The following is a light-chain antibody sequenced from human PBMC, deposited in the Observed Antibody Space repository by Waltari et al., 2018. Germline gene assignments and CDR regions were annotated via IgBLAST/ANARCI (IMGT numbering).Light chain of an antibody. CDR2: GAS. CDR1: QTITNY. V-gene: IGKV1-39*01. J-gene: IGKJ1*01. CDR3: QQTYITPRT. Sequence: ITCRASQTITNYLNLYQQKSGKAPRLLIYGASNLQGGVPSRFRGSGSGTDFTLTISNLQPEDFATYYCQQTYITPRTFGQGTKVEIK.